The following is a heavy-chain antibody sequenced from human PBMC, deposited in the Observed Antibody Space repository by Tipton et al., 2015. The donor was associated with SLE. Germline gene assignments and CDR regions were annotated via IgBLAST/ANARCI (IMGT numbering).Heavy chain of an antibody. Sequence: TLSLTCTVSGASISSSDYDWGWIRQPPGKGLEWIGSMYYSGTTYYNPSLKSRVTISVDTSKNQFSLKLSSVTAADTAVYNCVRDRGYAHFDYWGQGTLVTVSS. V-gene: IGHV4-39*07. CDR3: VRDRGYAHFDY. CDR1: GASISSSDYD. D-gene: IGHD5-12*01. CDR2: MYYSGTT. J-gene: IGHJ4*02.